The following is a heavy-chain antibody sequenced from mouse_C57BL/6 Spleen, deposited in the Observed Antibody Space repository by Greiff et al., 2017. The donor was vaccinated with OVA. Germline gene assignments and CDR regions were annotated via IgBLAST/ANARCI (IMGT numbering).Heavy chain of an antibody. D-gene: IGHD2-1*01. V-gene: IGHV1-54*01. CDR2: INPGSGGT. Sequence: QVQLQQSGAELVRPGTSVKVSCKASGYAFTNYLIEWVKQRPGQGLEWIGVINPGSGGTNYNEKFKGKATLTADKSSSTAYMQLSSLTSDDSAVYFCAIYGNLYYYAMDYWGQGTSVTVSS. CDR3: AIYGNLYYYAMDY. J-gene: IGHJ4*01. CDR1: GYAFTNYL.